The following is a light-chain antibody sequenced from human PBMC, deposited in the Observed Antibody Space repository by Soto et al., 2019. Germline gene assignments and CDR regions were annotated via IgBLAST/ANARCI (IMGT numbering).Light chain of an antibody. Sequence: IRMTQSPSSLSASTGDRVTITCRASQGISSYLAWYQQKPGKAPKLLIYDASNLDTGVPSRFSGSGSGTDFTFTITSLQPEDVAIYFCQQYDNLPITFGQGTRLEI. J-gene: IGKJ5*01. CDR2: DAS. V-gene: IGKV1-33*01. CDR3: QQYDNLPIT. CDR1: QGISSY.